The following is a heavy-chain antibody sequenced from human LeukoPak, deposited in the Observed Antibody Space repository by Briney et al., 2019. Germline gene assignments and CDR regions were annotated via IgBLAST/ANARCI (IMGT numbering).Heavy chain of an antibody. D-gene: IGHD3-22*01. Sequence: SETLSLTCAVYGGSFSGYYWSWIRQPPGKGLEWIGEINHSGSTNYSPSLKSRVTVSVDTSKNQFFLKLTSVTAADTAVYFCATTTPQHYYESSGYSSLFDYWGQGVLVTVSS. CDR2: INHSGST. V-gene: IGHV4-34*01. J-gene: IGHJ4*02. CDR1: GGSFSGYY. CDR3: ATTTPQHYYESSGYSSLFDY.